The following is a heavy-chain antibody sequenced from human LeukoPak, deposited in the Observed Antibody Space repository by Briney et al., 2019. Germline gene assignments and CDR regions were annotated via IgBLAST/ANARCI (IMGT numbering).Heavy chain of an antibody. CDR3: AKKDGDF. V-gene: IGHV4-4*07. J-gene: IGHJ4*02. Sequence: SETLSLTCSVSGVSISDYYWTWFRQPAGRGLEWIGRIYISGSTNYNPSLKSRVIMSIDTSRNQLSLKLTSLTAADTAVYYCAKKDGDFWGQGTLVSVSS. CDR2: IYISGST. CDR1: GVSISDYY.